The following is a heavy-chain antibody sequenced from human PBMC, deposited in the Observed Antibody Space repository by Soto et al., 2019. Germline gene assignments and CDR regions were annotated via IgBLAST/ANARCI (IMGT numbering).Heavy chain of an antibody. J-gene: IGHJ4*02. CDR2: MSNSGSRT. CDR1: GFTFSNYA. Sequence: VQLLESGGGLVQPGGSLRLSCAASGFTFSNYAMSWVRQAPGKGLEWVSGMSNSGSRTYYADSVKGRFIISRDNSKNTLYLQMNSLRPEDTAGYYCAKAYFDILTGYFGDYLGQGTLVSVSS. CDR3: AKAYFDILTGYFGDY. V-gene: IGHV3-23*01. D-gene: IGHD3-9*01.